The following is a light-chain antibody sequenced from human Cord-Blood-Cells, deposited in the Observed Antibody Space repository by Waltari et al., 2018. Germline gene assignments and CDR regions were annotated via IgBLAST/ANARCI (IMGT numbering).Light chain of an antibody. Sequence: EIVLTQSPATLSLSPGERATLSCRASQSVSSYLAWYQQKPGQAPRLLIYDASNRATGIPARFSCSGTGTDCTLTISSLEPEDFAVYYCQQRSNWPPTFGQGTKVEIK. CDR3: QQRSNWPPT. CDR1: QSVSSY. J-gene: IGKJ1*01. V-gene: IGKV3-11*01. CDR2: DAS.